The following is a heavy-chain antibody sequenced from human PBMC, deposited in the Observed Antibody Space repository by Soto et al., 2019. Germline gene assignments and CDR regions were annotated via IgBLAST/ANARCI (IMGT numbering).Heavy chain of an antibody. CDR2: IWYDGSNK. CDR3: AKDRSSSLDGMDV. Sequence: QVQLVESGGGVVQPGRSLRLSCAASGFTFSIYGMHWVRQAPGKGLEWVAVIWYDGSNKYYADSVKGRFTISRDNSKNTLYLQVNSLRAEDTAVYYCAKDRSSSLDGMDVWGQVTTVTVSS. CDR1: GFTFSIYG. J-gene: IGHJ6*02. V-gene: IGHV3-33*06. D-gene: IGHD6-13*01.